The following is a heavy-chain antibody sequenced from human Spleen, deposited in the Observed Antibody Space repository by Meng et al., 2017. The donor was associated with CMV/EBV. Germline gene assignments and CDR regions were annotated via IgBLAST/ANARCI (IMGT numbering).Heavy chain of an antibody. V-gene: IGHV3-23*01. CDR1: GFTFSSYT. D-gene: IGHD6-13*01. CDR2: VTGSGYRT. CDR3: VRGDSSSWYAFSGDY. Sequence: GESLKISCAASGFTFSSYTMNWVRQAPGKGLEWVSAVTGSGYRTFYADSVKGRFTISRDNSRNTLYLQMNSLRAEDTAVYYCVRGDSSSWYAFSGDYWGLGTLVTVSS. J-gene: IGHJ4*02.